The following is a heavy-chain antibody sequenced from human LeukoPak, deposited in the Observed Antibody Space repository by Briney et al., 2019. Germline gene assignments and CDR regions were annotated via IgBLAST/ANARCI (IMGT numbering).Heavy chain of an antibody. CDR2: ISHDGTT. V-gene: IGHV4-4*02. J-gene: IGHJ4*02. CDR3: TREDRPFCPFAY. CDR1: GGSIDITNY. D-gene: IGHD3-22*01. Sequence: SETLSLTCGVSGGSIDITNYWSWVRQAPGKGLEWIGEISHDGTTNYNPSLRSRVAMSLDKANNQFSLSLASVTAADTAVYYCTREDRPFCPFAYWGQGVLVTVSS.